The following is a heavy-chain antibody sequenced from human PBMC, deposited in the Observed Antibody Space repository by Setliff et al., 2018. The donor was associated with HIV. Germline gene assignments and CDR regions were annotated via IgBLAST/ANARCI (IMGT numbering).Heavy chain of an antibody. V-gene: IGHV3-7*03. CDR3: AKVVMGAVDY. Sequence: YVDSVKGRFTISKDNAKSSLYLQMNSLRAEDTAVYYCAKVVMGAVDYWGQGTLVTVSS. J-gene: IGHJ4*02. D-gene: IGHD1-26*01.